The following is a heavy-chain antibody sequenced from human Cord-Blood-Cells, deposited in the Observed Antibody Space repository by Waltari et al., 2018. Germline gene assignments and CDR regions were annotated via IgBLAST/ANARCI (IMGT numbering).Heavy chain of an antibody. CDR3: ASQSRITMVPGNYGMDV. J-gene: IGHJ6*02. Sequence: EVQLVQSGAEVKKPGESLRISCKGSGYSFTSYWLSWVRQMPGKGLEWMGRIDPSDSYTNYSPSFQGHVTISADKSISTAYLQWSSLKASDTAMYYCASQSRITMVPGNYGMDVWGQGTTVTVSS. D-gene: IGHD3-10*01. CDR2: IDPSDSYT. V-gene: IGHV5-10-1*01. CDR1: GYSFTSYW.